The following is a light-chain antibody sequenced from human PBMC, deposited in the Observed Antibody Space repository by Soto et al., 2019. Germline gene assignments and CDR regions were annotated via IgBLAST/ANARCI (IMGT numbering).Light chain of an antibody. Sequence: DIQMTQSPSSLSASVGDRVTITCRASQSISSYLNWYQQKPGKAPMLLIYAASSLQSGVPSRFSGSGSGPDFTLTISSLQPEDFATYFCQQSYSTPYTFGQGTKLEIK. CDR3: QQSYSTPYT. CDR2: AAS. V-gene: IGKV1-39*01. J-gene: IGKJ2*01. CDR1: QSISSY.